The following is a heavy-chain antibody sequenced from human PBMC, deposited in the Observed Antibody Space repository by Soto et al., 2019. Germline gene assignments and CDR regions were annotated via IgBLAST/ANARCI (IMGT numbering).Heavy chain of an antibody. D-gene: IGHD3-10*01. Sequence: QEQLVESGGGWVKPGGSLRLSCAASGFTFSDYYIAWIRQAPGKGLEWISYISSTGIYKRYADSVKARFTIARDNANNSLVLQKNSLRADYTAVYYCVRDLYGSATSLRGWFDPWGQGTLVTVSS. CDR2: ISSTGIYK. CDR3: VRDLYGSATSLRGWFDP. CDR1: GFTFSDYY. V-gene: IGHV3-11*06. J-gene: IGHJ5*02.